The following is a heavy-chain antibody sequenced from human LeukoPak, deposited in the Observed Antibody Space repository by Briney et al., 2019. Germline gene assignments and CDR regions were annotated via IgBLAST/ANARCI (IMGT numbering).Heavy chain of an antibody. CDR3: AKMRTPTAHSGDAFDI. Sequence: GGPVRLSCAASGFTFSSYGMHWVRQAPGKGLEWVAVISYDGSNKYYVDSVKGRVTISRDNSKNTLNLQMNSLRAEDTAVYYCAKMRTPTAHSGDAFDIWGQGTVDPVSS. V-gene: IGHV3-30*18. CDR1: GFTFSSYG. D-gene: IGHD4-17*01. CDR2: ISYDGSNK. J-gene: IGHJ3*02.